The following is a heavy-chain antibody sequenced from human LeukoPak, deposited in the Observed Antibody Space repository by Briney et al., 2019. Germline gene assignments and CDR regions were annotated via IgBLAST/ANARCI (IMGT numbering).Heavy chain of an antibody. Sequence: LVKVSCKASGGTFSSYAISWVRQAPGHGLGWMGGIIPIFGTANYAQKFQGRVTITTDESTSTAYMELRSLRSEDTAVYYCASMGDGYCSSTSCLRPIPFDPWGQGTLVTVSS. V-gene: IGHV1-69*05. CDR1: GGTFSSYA. CDR2: IIPIFGTA. CDR3: ASMGDGYCSSTSCLRPIPFDP. D-gene: IGHD2-2*03. J-gene: IGHJ5*02.